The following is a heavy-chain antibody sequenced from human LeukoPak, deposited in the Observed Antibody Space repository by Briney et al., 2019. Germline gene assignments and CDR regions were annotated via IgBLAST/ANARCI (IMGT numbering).Heavy chain of an antibody. Sequence: SETLSLTCDVSGGSLSTPHWWSWVRQRPGQGLEWIGKIFHSGRVNYIPSLQSRVTISLDKSKNQFSLKLSSVTAADTAVYYCASTGPKRVRFLEWLSYWGQGTLVTVSS. D-gene: IGHD3-3*01. J-gene: IGHJ4*02. CDR2: IFHSGRV. CDR1: GGSLSTPHW. CDR3: ASTGPKRVRFLEWLSY. V-gene: IGHV4-4*02.